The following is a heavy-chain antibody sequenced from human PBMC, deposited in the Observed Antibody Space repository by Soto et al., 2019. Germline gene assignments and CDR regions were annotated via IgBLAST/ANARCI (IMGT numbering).Heavy chain of an antibody. Sequence: SGPTLVNPTQTLTLTCTFSGFSLSTSGVGVGWIRQPPGEALEWLALIYWDDYKHFSPSLESRLTITKDTPKNQVVLTMTNMDPGDTATYYCVHKGGGDRILDYWGQGTLVTVSS. CDR1: GFSLSTSGVG. J-gene: IGHJ4*02. CDR2: IYWDDYK. V-gene: IGHV2-5*02. CDR3: VHKGGGDRILDY. D-gene: IGHD3-16*01.